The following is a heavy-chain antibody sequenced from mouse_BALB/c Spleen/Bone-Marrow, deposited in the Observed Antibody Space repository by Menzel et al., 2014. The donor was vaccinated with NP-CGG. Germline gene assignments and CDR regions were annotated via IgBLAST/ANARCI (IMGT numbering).Heavy chain of an antibody. V-gene: IGHV1S81*02. D-gene: IGHD2-1*01. CDR1: GYTFTSYY. CDR2: INPSNGGT. J-gene: IGHJ2*01. Sequence: QVQLKESGAELVKPGASVKLSCKASGYTFTSYYMYWVKQRPGQGLEWIGEINPSNGGTNFNEKFKSKATLTVDKSSSKAYMQLSSLTSEDSAVYYCTRYGNYYFDYWGQGTTLTVSS. CDR3: TRYGNYYFDY.